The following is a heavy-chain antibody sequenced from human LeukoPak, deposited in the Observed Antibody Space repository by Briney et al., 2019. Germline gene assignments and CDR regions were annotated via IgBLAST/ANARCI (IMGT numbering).Heavy chain of an antibody. J-gene: IGHJ4*02. Sequence: ASVKVSCKASGYTFTSYGISWVRQAPGQGLEWMGWISAYIGNTNYAQKLRGRVTMTTDTSTTTASMELRSLRSDDTAVYYCARDLRRYCSSTSCYIGSYFDYWGQGTLVTVSS. CDR2: ISAYIGNT. D-gene: IGHD2-2*02. V-gene: IGHV1-18*01. CDR3: ARDLRRYCSSTSCYIGSYFDY. CDR1: GYTFTSYG.